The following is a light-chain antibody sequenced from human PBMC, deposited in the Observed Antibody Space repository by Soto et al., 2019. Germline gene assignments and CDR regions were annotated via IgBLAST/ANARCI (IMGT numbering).Light chain of an antibody. CDR3: ATWDDSLNGYV. Sequence: SVLAHPPAASGTRWRRVTISYSVTSSNIGENTVSWYLQLPGTAPQLLIYSDTQRPSGVPDRFSGSKSGTSASLAISGLQSDDEADYYCATWDDSLNGYVFGAGTKVTVL. V-gene: IGLV1-44*01. CDR2: SDT. CDR1: SSNIGENT. J-gene: IGLJ1*01.